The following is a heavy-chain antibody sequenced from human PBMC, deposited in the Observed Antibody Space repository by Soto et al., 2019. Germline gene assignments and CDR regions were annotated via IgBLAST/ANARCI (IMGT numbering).Heavy chain of an antibody. Sequence: QVQLGQSGSEVKKPGASVKVSCTASGYTFTSYYVHWVRQAPGQGLEWMGVVNPSSGRTTYAQKFRGRITMARDTSTSTVHVELSSLRSEDTAVYYCARGIDIWQNYDYYGMDVWGQGTTVTVSS. CDR3: ARGIDIWQNYDYYGMDV. CDR2: VNPSSGRT. CDR1: GYTFTSYY. D-gene: IGHD2-21*01. V-gene: IGHV1-46*01. J-gene: IGHJ6*02.